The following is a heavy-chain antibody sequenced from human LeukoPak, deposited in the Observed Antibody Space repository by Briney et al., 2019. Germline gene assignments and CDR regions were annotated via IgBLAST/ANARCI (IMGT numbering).Heavy chain of an antibody. J-gene: IGHJ4*02. CDR3: ASVGSGSYLYLDY. CDR1: GGSISSSSYY. CDR2: IYYSGST. V-gene: IGHV4-39*01. D-gene: IGHD3-10*01. Sequence: PSETLSLTCTVSGGSISSSSYYWGWIRQPPGKGLEWIGSIYYSGSTYYNPSLKSRVTISVDTSKNQFSLKLSSVTAADTAVYYCASVGSGSYLYLDYWGQGTLVTVSS.